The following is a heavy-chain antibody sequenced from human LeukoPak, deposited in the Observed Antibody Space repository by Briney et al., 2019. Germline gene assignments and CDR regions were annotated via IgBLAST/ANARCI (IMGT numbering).Heavy chain of an antibody. Sequence: SETLSLTCTVSGGSISSYYWSWIRQPPGKGLEWIGYIYHTGTTYYTPSLKSRVTISLDRSKNQFSLKLSSVTAADTAVYYCAGGFLEWLSFDYWGQGTLVTVSS. D-gene: IGHD3-3*01. CDR1: GGSISSYY. J-gene: IGHJ4*02. CDR3: AGGFLEWLSFDY. CDR2: IYHTGTT. V-gene: IGHV4-59*04.